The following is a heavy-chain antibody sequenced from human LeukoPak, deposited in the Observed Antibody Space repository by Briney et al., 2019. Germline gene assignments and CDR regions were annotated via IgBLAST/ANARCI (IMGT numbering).Heavy chain of an antibody. CDR3: ARRQRGYTYGYGSGAFDI. CDR2: INHSGST. V-gene: IGHV4-34*01. J-gene: IGHJ3*02. D-gene: IGHD5-18*01. CDR1: GGSFSGYY. Sequence: SETLSLTCAVYGGSFSGYYWSWIRQPPGKGPEWIGEINHSGSTKYNPSLKSRATISVDRSKNHVSLKQNSVTAADTAVYYCARRQRGYTYGYGSGAFDIWGQGTVVTVSS.